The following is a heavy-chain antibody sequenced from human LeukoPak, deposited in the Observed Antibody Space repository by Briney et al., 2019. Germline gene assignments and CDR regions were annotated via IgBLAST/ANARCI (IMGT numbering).Heavy chain of an antibody. D-gene: IGHD6-13*01. CDR1: GGTFSSYA. Sequence: GASVKVSCKASGGTFSSYAISWVRQAPGQGLEWVGWISVYNGNTKYAQNFQGRVTVTTDTSTSTAYMELRSLRSDDTALYYCAREGFYTSSWSAYDYWGQGTLVTVSS. CDR2: ISVYNGNT. CDR3: AREGFYTSSWSAYDY. V-gene: IGHV1-18*01. J-gene: IGHJ4*02.